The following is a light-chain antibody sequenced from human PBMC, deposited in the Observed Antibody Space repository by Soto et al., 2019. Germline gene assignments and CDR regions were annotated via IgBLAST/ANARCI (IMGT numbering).Light chain of an antibody. Sequence: VVMTQSPATLSVSPGERATLWFRASQSVVTNFAWYQQKPGQAPSLLIYDGSTRATGVPVRFSGSGSGTEFTLTISSLQSEDFAIYYCQQFNNWPPTFGQGTKVDIK. CDR2: DGS. V-gene: IGKV3-15*01. CDR3: QQFNNWPPT. J-gene: IGKJ1*01. CDR1: QSVVTN.